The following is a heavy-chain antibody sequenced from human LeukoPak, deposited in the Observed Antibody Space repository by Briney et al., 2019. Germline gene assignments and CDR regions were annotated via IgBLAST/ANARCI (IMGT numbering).Heavy chain of an antibody. CDR2: ISAYNGNT. V-gene: IGHV1-18*01. D-gene: IGHD3-9*01. CDR3: ARDQAATNTQVRFCLD. CDR1: GYTFTSYG. Sequence: ASVKVSCKASGYTFTSYGISWVRQAPGQGLEWMGWISAYNGNTNFAQKLQGRVTMTTDTSTSTAYMDLKSLRSDDTAVYYCARDQAATNTQVRFCLDWGQGTLVTVSS. J-gene: IGHJ4*02.